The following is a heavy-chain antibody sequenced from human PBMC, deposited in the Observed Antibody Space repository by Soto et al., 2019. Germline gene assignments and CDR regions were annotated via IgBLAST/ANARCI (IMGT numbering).Heavy chain of an antibody. CDR3: ARDCSGGSCYNGMDV. CDR1: GFTFSSYW. Sequence: GGSLRLSCAASGFTFSSYWMHWVRQAPGKGLVWVSRINSDGSNTSYADSVKGRFTISRDNAKNTLYLQMNSLRAEDTAVYYCARDCSGGSCYNGMDVRGQGTTVTVSS. V-gene: IGHV3-74*01. J-gene: IGHJ6*02. CDR2: INSDGSNT. D-gene: IGHD2-15*01.